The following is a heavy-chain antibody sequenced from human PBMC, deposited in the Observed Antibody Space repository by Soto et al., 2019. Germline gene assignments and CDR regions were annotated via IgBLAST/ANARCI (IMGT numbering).Heavy chain of an antibody. V-gene: IGHV3-23*01. CDR3: AKDRSSTSCYAFDY. D-gene: IGHD2-2*01. CDR1: GLPFRNYA. CDR2: ISGSGGTT. J-gene: IGHJ4*02. Sequence: GWSMRLSCAASGLPFRNYAMSWARKTPGKGLEWVSAISGSGGTTHYADSVKGRFTISRDNSKNTLYLQMNSLRVEDTAVYYCAKDRSSTSCYAFDYWGQGSLVTVSS.